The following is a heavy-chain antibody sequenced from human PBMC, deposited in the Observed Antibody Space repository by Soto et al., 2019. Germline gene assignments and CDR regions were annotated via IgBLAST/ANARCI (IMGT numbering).Heavy chain of an antibody. CDR1: GGTFSSYA. D-gene: IGHD3-3*01. J-gene: IGHJ4*02. CDR2: IIPISGTA. CDR3: ARGMDYDFWSGLDY. Sequence: SVKVSCKASGGTFSSYAISWVRQAPGQGLEWMGGIIPISGTANYAQKFQGRVTITADESTSTAYMELSSLRSEDTAVYYCARGMDYDFWSGLDYLGQGTLVTVSS. V-gene: IGHV1-69*13.